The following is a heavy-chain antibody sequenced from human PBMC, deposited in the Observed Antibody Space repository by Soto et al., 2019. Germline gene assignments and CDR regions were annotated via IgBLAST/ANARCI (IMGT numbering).Heavy chain of an antibody. D-gene: IGHD3-3*01. Sequence: QITLKESGPTLVKPTQTLTLTCTFSGFSLSTSGVAVGWIRQAPRKAPEWLAFIFWDDDKRYSPSLENRLTITKDTSKNQVVLTMTNMDPVDTATYYCARIFDFGSGYYFSYWGRGTLVTVSS. J-gene: IGHJ4*02. CDR1: GFSLSTSGVA. CDR2: IFWDDDK. V-gene: IGHV2-5*02. CDR3: ARIFDFGSGYYFSY.